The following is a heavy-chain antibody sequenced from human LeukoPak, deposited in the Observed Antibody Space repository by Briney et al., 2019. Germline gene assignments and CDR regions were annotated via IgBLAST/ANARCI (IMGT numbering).Heavy chain of an antibody. Sequence: GGSLRLSCAASGFTFSSYGMHWVRQAPGKGLEWVAFIRYDGSNKYYADSVKGRFTISRDNSKNTLYLQTNSLRAEDTAVYYCAKEWWPRGPDYWGQGTLVTVSS. D-gene: IGHD2-15*01. CDR1: GFTFSSYG. J-gene: IGHJ4*02. CDR3: AKEWWPRGPDY. CDR2: IRYDGSNK. V-gene: IGHV3-30*02.